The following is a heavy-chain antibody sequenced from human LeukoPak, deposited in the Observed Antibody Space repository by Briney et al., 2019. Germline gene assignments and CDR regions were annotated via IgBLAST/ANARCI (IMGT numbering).Heavy chain of an antibody. J-gene: IGHJ4*02. CDR3: ARHSGHDFDY. CDR2: ISSSSSYI. Sequence: EGSLRLSCAASGFTFSSYSMNWVRQAPGKGLEWVSSISSSSSYIYYADSVKGRFTISRDNAKNSLYLQMNSLRAEDTAVYYCARHSGHDFDYWGQGTLVTVSS. D-gene: IGHD2-15*01. V-gene: IGHV3-21*01. CDR1: GFTFSSYS.